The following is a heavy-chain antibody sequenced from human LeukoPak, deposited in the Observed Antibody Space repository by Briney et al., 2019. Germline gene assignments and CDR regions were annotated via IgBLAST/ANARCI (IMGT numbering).Heavy chain of an antibody. Sequence: PGGSLRLSCAASGFTFSYYGMHWVRQAPGKGLEWVTFIRYDGSYKYYADSVKGRFTISRDNSKNTLYLQMNSLRAEDTAVYYCAKSGLNRFDYWGQGTLVTVSS. CDR3: AKSGLNRFDY. V-gene: IGHV3-30*02. J-gene: IGHJ4*02. CDR1: GFTFSYYG. CDR2: IRYDGSYK. D-gene: IGHD2-15*01.